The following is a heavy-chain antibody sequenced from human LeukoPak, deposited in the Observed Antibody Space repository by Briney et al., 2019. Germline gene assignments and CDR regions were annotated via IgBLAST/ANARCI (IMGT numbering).Heavy chain of an antibody. J-gene: IGHJ2*01. V-gene: IGHV4-34*01. CDR1: GGSFSGFY. Sequence: SETLSLTCAVSGGSFSGFYWSWIRQPPGKGLEWIGEMHHSGATSYKPSLRSRVTISGGTPKNQFSLNLNSVTAADTAVYYCARGILGYYYFDLWGRGTLVTVSS. D-gene: IGHD2/OR15-2a*01. CDR2: MHHSGAT. CDR3: ARGILGYYYFDL.